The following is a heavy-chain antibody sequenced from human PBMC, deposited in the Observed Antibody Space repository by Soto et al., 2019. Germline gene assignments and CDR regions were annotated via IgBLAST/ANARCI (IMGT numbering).Heavy chain of an antibody. CDR2: INHSGTT. CDR1: GGSFSGYT. D-gene: IGHD3-16*01. CDR3: ARGSDYTSSFDY. J-gene: IGHJ4*02. V-gene: IGHV4-34*01. Sequence: PSETLSLTCAVYGGSFSGYTWIWIRQPPGKGLEWIGEINHSGTTNHNPSLKSRVIISVDTSKKQFSLRLTSVTAADTAAYYCARGSDYTSSFDYWGQGTLVTVSS.